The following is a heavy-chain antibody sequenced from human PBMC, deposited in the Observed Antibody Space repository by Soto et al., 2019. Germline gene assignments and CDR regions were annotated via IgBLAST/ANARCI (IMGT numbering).Heavy chain of an antibody. CDR3: ARSYYDSSGYPLFFDY. CDR2: IYHSGST. Sequence: LSLTCAVSGGSISSSNWWSWVRQPPGKGLEWIGEIYHSGSTNYNPSLKSRVTISVDKSKNQFSLKLSSVTAADTAVYYCARSYYDSSGYPLFFDYWGQGTLVTVSS. D-gene: IGHD3-22*01. J-gene: IGHJ4*02. CDR1: GGSISSSNW. V-gene: IGHV4-4*02.